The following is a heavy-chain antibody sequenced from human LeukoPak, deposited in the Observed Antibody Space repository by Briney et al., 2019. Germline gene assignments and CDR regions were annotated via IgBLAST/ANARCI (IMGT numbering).Heavy chain of an antibody. CDR3: AGGYSYGIHGY. D-gene: IGHD5-18*01. Sequence: SETLSLTCAVYGGSFSGYYWSWIRQPPGKGLEWIGEINHSGSTNYNPSLKSRVTISVDTSKNQFSLKLSSVTAADTAVYYCAGGYSYGIHGYWGQGTLVTVSS. J-gene: IGHJ4*02. V-gene: IGHV4-34*01. CDR2: INHSGST. CDR1: GGSFSGYY.